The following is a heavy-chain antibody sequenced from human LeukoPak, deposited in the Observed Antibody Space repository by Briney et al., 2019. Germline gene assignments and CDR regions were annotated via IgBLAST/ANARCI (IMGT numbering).Heavy chain of an antibody. Sequence: PGGSLRLSCAASGFTFSSYGMHWVRQAPGKGLEWVAFIRYDGSNKYYADSVKGRFTIFRDNSKNTLYLQMNSLRAEDTAVYYCAKDKIQLWLLNGRMPWFDPWGQGTLVTVSS. J-gene: IGHJ5*02. V-gene: IGHV3-30*02. D-gene: IGHD5-18*01. CDR1: GFTFSSYG. CDR3: AKDKIQLWLLNGRMPWFDP. CDR2: IRYDGSNK.